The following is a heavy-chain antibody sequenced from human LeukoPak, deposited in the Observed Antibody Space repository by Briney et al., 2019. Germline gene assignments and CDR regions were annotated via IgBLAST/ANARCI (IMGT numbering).Heavy chain of an antibody. CDR2: INHSGST. Sequence: TSETLSLTCAVYGGSFSGFHWTWIRQPPGKGLEWIGEINHSGSTNYNPSLRSRVTISVDTSKNQFSLKLSSVTAADTAVYFCARQLRGEAVAGHLQPFDYWGQGTLVTVSS. CDR3: ARQLRGEAVAGHLQPFDY. J-gene: IGHJ4*02. CDR1: GGSFSGFH. D-gene: IGHD6-19*01. V-gene: IGHV4-34*01.